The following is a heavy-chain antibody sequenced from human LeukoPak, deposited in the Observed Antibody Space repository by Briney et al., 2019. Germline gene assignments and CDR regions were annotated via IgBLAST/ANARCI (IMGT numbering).Heavy chain of an antibody. D-gene: IGHD4-17*01. V-gene: IGHV3-21*01. Sequence: PGGSLGLSCAASGFTFSTYTMNWVRQAPGKGLEWVSSISSSSSYIYYADSVKGRFTISRDNVKNSLYLQMNSLRAEDTAVYYCAREGGYGDYVGYYYGMDVWGQGTTVTVSS. CDR3: AREGGYGDYVGYYYGMDV. CDR1: GFTFSTYT. J-gene: IGHJ6*02. CDR2: ISSSSSYI.